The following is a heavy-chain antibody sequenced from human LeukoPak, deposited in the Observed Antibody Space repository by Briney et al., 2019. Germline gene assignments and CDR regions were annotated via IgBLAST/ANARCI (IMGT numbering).Heavy chain of an antibody. CDR3: ARDLPLDIVLMVYASPTYSHGVDIDY. D-gene: IGHD2-8*01. J-gene: IGHJ4*02. Sequence: ASVKVSCKASGYTFTSYGISWVRQAPGQGLECMGWISAYNGNTNYAQKLQGRVTMTTDTSTSTAYMELRSLRSDDTAVYYCARDLPLDIVLMVYASPTYSHGVDIDYWGQGTLVTVSS. CDR1: GYTFTSYG. V-gene: IGHV1-18*01. CDR2: ISAYNGNT.